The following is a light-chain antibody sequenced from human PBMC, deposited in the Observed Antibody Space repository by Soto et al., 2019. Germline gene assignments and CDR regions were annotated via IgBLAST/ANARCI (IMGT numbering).Light chain of an antibody. Sequence: AIQLTQSPSSLSASVGDRVTITCRASQGISSALAWFQQRPGKPPKLLIYDASSLESGVPSRFGGSGSGTDFTLTISSLQPEDFATYYCQQFNNYPLTFGHGTKVEIK. CDR1: QGISSA. J-gene: IGKJ1*01. V-gene: IGKV1D-13*01. CDR3: QQFNNYPLT. CDR2: DAS.